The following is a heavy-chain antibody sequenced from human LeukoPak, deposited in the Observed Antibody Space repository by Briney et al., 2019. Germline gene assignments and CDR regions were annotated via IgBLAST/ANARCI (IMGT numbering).Heavy chain of an antibody. CDR2: ILDSGYST. Sequence: GGSLRLSCAASGFTFSSYAMRWVRQAPGKELDWVSGILDSGYSTYYANSVKGRFTISRDNSNNTLYLQMNSLRAEDTAVYYCAKLGGHPLHNYYVGVWGKGTTVAVSS. D-gene: IGHD3-16*01. J-gene: IGHJ6*03. CDR3: AKLGGHPLHNYYVGV. V-gene: IGHV3-23*01. CDR1: GFTFSSYA.